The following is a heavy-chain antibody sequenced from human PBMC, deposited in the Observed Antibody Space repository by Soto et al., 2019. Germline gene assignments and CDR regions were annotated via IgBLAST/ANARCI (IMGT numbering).Heavy chain of an antibody. CDR3: ARSSSIAARPGLFYY. Sequence: GASVKVSCKASGYTFTSYAMHWVRQAPGQRLEWMGWINAGNGNTKYSQKFQGRVTITRDTSASTAYMELSSLRSEDTAVYYCARSSSIAARPGLFYYWGQGPLGTVFS. J-gene: IGHJ4*02. V-gene: IGHV1-3*01. D-gene: IGHD6-6*01. CDR2: INAGNGNT. CDR1: GYTFTSYA.